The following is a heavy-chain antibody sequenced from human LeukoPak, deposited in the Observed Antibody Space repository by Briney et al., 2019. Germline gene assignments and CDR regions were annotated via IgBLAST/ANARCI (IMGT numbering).Heavy chain of an antibody. D-gene: IGHD5-24*01. J-gene: IGHJ4*02. CDR2: ISYDGSNK. CDR1: GFTFSSYA. V-gene: IGHV3-30*04. Sequence: GGSLRLSCAASGFTFSSYAMYWVRQAPGKGLEWVAVISYDGSNKYYADSVKGRFTISRDNSKNTLYLQMNSLRAEDTAVYYCARGAWRWEMATTQFDYWGQGTLVTVSS. CDR3: ARGAWRWEMATTQFDY.